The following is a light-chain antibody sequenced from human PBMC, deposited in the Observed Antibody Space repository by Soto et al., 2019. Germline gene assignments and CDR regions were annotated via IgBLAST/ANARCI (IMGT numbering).Light chain of an antibody. CDR3: SSYTISSTLMV. CDR2: DVS. V-gene: IGLV2-14*01. J-gene: IGLJ2*01. CDR1: SSDVGGYNY. Sequence: QSVLTQPASVSGSPGQSITISCTGTSSDVGGYNYVSWDQQHPGKAPKLMIYDVSNRPSGVSNRFSGSNSGNTASRTNSGLKAEDEADYYCSSYTISSTLMVFGGGTKLTVL.